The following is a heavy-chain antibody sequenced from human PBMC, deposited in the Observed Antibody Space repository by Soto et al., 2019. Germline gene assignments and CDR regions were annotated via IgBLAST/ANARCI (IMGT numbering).Heavy chain of an antibody. V-gene: IGHV1-2*04. CDR3: ARETAGIVGATTGAFDI. Sequence: ASVKVSCKASGCTFTGYYMHWVRQAPGQGLEWMGWINPNSGGTNYAQKFQGWVTMTRDTSISTAYMELSRLRSDDTAVYYCARETAGIVGATTGAFDIWGQGTMVTVSS. D-gene: IGHD1-26*01. J-gene: IGHJ3*02. CDR1: GCTFTGYY. CDR2: INPNSGGT.